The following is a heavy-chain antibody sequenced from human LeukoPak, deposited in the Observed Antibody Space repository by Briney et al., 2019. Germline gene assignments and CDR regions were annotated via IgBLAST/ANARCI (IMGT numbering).Heavy chain of an antibody. Sequence: SETLSLTCAVYGGSFSGYYWSWIRQPPGKGLEWIGEINHSGSTNYNPSLKSRVTISVDTSKNQFSLKLSSVTAADTAVYYCAESLGGAPGLDYYYYMDVWGKGTTVTVSS. J-gene: IGHJ6*03. V-gene: IGHV4-34*01. D-gene: IGHD3-16*01. CDR2: INHSGST. CDR1: GGSFSGYY. CDR3: AESLGGAPGLDYYYYMDV.